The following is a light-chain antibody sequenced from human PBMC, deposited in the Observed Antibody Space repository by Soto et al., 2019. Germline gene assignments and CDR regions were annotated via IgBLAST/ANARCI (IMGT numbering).Light chain of an antibody. J-gene: IGKJ4*01. Sequence: EIVLTQSPATLSLYPGERATLSCRASQSISNFLAWYQQKPGQAPRLLIYDASKRATDIPDRFIGSWSGTDFTLTISSLEPEDFAVYYCHQRSNWPPFTFGGGTKVEI. CDR1: QSISNF. CDR3: HQRSNWPPFT. CDR2: DAS. V-gene: IGKV3-11*01.